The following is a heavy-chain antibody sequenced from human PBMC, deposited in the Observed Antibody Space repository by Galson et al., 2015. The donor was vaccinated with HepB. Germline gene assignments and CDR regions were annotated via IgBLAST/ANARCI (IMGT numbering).Heavy chain of an antibody. CDR3: LTTGIAGYSDYDLEY. J-gene: IGHJ4*02. Sequence: SVKVSCKASGGTINNYAISWVRQAPGQGLEWMGAIIPISGISNYAQRFQGRVTITADESTSTAYMELRSLTSEDTAMFFCLTTGIAGYSDYDLEYWGQGTLVTVSS. V-gene: IGHV1-69*13. CDR1: GGTINNYA. CDR2: IIPISGIS. D-gene: IGHD4-11*01.